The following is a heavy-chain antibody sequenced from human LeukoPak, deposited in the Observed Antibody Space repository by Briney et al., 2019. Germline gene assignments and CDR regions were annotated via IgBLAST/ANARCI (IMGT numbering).Heavy chain of an antibody. J-gene: IGHJ4*02. CDR1: GFTFSNAW. V-gene: IGHV3-23*01. Sequence: PGGSLRLSCAASGFTFSNAWMAWVRQAPGKGLEWVSTISGSGGGTYYADSVKGRFTISGDSSKNTLYLQMNSLRAEDTAVYYCAKAGSGSYFDNWGQGTLVTVSS. CDR3: AKAGSGSYFDN. D-gene: IGHD3-10*01. CDR2: ISGSGGGT.